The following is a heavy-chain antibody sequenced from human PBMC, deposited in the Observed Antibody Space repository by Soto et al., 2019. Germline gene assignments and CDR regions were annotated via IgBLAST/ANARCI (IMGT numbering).Heavy chain of an antibody. D-gene: IGHD3-22*01. J-gene: IGHJ4*02. CDR2: INHSGST. CDR3: ASTYDSSGYYFDY. V-gene: IGHV4-34*01. CDR1: GGSFSGYY. Sequence: PSETLSLTCAVYGGSFSGYYWSWIRQPPGKGLERIGEINHSGSTNYTPSLKSRVTISVDTSKNQFSLKLSSVTAADTAVYYCASTYDSSGYYFDYWGQGTLVTVSS.